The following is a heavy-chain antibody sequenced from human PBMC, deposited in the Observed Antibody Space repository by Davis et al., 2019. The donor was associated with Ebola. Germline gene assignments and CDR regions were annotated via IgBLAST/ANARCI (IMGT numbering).Heavy chain of an antibody. D-gene: IGHD5-12*01. CDR1: GYTFTGYY. CDR2: INPNSGGT. J-gene: IGHJ6*02. CDR3: ARVYDYNYGMDV. V-gene: IGHV1-2*04. Sequence: ASVKVSCKASGYTFTGYYMHWVRQAPGQGLEWMGWINPNSGGTNYAQKFQGWVTMTRDTSISTAYMDLSRLRSDDTAVYYCARVYDYNYGMDVWGQGTTVTVSS.